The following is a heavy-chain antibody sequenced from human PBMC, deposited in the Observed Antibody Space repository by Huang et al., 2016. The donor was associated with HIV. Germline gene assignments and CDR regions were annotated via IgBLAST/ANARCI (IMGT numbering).Heavy chain of an antibody. CDR1: GFTFSSYG. J-gene: IGHJ4*02. CDR3: ARGPIRFLAWLLNFDY. D-gene: IGHD3-3*01. Sequence: QILLIESGGGVVQPGRSLRLSCAASGFTFSSYGMHWVRQAPGNGVEWVAVISYSEDNKYYADSVRGRFTISRDNSKNTLYLQMNSLRIEDMAVYYCARGPIRFLAWLLNFDYWGQGALVTVSS. V-gene: IGHV3-30*03. CDR2: ISYSEDNK.